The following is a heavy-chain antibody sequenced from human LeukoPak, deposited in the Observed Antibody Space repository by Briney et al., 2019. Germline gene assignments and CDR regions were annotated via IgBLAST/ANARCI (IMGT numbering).Heavy chain of an antibody. Sequence: ASVEVSCKASGYSFADYYMHWVRQAPGQGLEWMGLINPSAGSTNYAQKFQGRVTMTRDTSTSTVYMELSSLRSEDMAVYYCARAKGGLFIDFDYWGQGTLVTVSS. D-gene: IGHD3-10*01. CDR1: GYSFADYY. CDR3: ARAKGGLFIDFDY. V-gene: IGHV1-46*01. J-gene: IGHJ4*02. CDR2: INPSAGST.